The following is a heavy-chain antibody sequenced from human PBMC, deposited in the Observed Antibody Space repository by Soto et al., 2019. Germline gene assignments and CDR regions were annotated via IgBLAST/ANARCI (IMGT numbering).Heavy chain of an antibody. D-gene: IGHD2-15*01. Sequence: GGSLRLSCAASGFTFSNAWMSWVRQAPGKGLEWVGRIKSKTDGGATDYAAPVKGRFTISRDDSKNTLYLQMNSLKTGDTAVYYFTTSVGGIIVVVAAFDYWGQGTLVTVSS. J-gene: IGHJ4*02. CDR3: TTSVGGIIVVVAAFDY. CDR2: IKSKTDGGAT. CDR1: GFTFSNAW. V-gene: IGHV3-15*01.